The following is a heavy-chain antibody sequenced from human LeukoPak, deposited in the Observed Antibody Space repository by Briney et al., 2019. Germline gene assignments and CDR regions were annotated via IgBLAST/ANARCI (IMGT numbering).Heavy chain of an antibody. J-gene: IGHJ6*02. CDR3: ARDVIVVVPAALSYYYGMDV. V-gene: IGHV3-7*01. CDR2: IKQDGSEK. Sequence: GGSLRLSCAASGFTFSSYWMSWVRQAPGKGLEWVANIKQDGSEKYYVDSVKGRFTISRDNAKNSLYLQMNSLRAEDTAVYYCARDVIVVVPAALSYYYGMDVWGQGTTVTVSS. CDR1: GFTFSSYW. D-gene: IGHD2-2*01.